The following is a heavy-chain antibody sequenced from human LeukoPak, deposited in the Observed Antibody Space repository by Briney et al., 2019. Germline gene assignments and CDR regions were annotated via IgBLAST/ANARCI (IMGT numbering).Heavy chain of an antibody. V-gene: IGHV3-23*01. Sequence: GGSLRLSCAVSGFTFSTFAMIWVRQPPGKGLEWVSSIFPSGGEIHYADSVRGRFTISRDNSKSTLSLQMNSLRAGHTAIYYCATYRQVLLPFEPWGQGTLVTVST. J-gene: IGHJ5*02. D-gene: IGHD2-8*02. CDR3: ATYRQVLLPFEP. CDR2: IFPSGGEI. CDR1: GFTFSTFA.